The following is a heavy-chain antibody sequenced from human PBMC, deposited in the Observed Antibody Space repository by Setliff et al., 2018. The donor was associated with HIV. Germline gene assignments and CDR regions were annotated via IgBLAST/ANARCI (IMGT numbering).Heavy chain of an antibody. V-gene: IGHV4-59*01. Sequence: SETLSLTCAVSGDSISASYWNWIRQFPGGGLEWIGYIYYSGSTKYNTSLKRRVTISIDKSRKYFSLKLPSVTAADTAMYFCTKGRLGQADYWGQGTLVTVSS. J-gene: IGHJ4*02. CDR3: TKGRLGQADY. D-gene: IGHD4-17*01. CDR1: GDSISASY. CDR2: IYYSGST.